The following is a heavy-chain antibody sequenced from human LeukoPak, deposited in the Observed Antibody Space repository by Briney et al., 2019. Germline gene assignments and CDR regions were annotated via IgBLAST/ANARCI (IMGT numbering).Heavy chain of an antibody. CDR2: IYYSGST. V-gene: IGHV4-59*01. D-gene: IGHD1-14*01. J-gene: IGHJ6*02. CDR3: ARALYKGRRKGYYYGMDV. CDR1: GGSISSYY. Sequence: SETLSLTCTVSGGSISSYYWSWIRQPPGKGLEWIGYIYYSGSTNYNPSLKSRVTISVDMSKNQFSLKLSSVTAADTAVYYCARALYKGRRKGYYYGMDVWGQGTTVTVSS.